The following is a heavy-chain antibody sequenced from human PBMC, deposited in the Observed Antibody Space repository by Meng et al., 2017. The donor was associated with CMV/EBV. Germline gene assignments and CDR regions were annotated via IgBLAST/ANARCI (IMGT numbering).Heavy chain of an antibody. Sequence: SETLSLTCTVSGGSISSSSYYWGWIRQPPGKGLEWIGSIYYSESTYYNPSLKSRVTISVDTSKNQFSLKLSSVTAADTAVYYCARNPLKAHLGWELTNFDYWGQGTLVTSPQ. CDR1: GGSISSSSYY. CDR2: IYYSEST. CDR3: ARNPLKAHLGWELTNFDY. V-gene: IGHV4-39*07. D-gene: IGHD1-26*01. J-gene: IGHJ4*02.